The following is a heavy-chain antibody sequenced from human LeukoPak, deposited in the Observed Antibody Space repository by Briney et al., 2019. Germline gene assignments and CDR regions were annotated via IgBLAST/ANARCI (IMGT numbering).Heavy chain of an antibody. CDR2: ISSSSSYI. CDR1: GFTFSSYS. V-gene: IGHV3-21*01. J-gene: IGHJ4*02. Sequence: GGSLRLSCAASGFTFSSYSMNWVRQAPGKGLEWVSSISSSSSYIYYADSVKGRFTISRDKAKNSLYLQMNSLRAEDTAVYYCARNYQGYCSSTSCYYVDYWGQGTLVTVSS. CDR3: ARNYQGYCSSTSCYYVDY. D-gene: IGHD2-2*01.